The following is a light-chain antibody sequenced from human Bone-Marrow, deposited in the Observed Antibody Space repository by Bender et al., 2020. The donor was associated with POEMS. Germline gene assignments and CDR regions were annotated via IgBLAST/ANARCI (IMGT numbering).Light chain of an antibody. V-gene: IGLV2-23*01. J-gene: IGLJ3*02. CDR3: SSWDDSLSGWV. CDR2: ECS. Sequence: QSALTQPASVSGSPGQSITISCTRTSGDLGGFSLVSWYQHFPGEAPKLIIYECSERPSGVSNRFSGSKSGTSASLAISYIQSEDEGDYYCSSWDDSLSGWVFGGGTKLTVL. CDR1: SGDLGGFSL.